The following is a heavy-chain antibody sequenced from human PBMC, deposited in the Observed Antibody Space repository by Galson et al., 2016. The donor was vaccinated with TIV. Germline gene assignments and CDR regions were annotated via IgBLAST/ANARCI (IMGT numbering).Heavy chain of an antibody. CDR1: GYMFSSHA. J-gene: IGHJ4*02. V-gene: IGHV1-3*01. D-gene: IGHD4-23*01. CDR2: INAGNGNT. Sequence: SVKVSCKASGYMFSSHAMHWVRQAPGQRLEWMGWINAGNGNTKHSQNFQGRVTITRDTSATTTYMELRSLRSEDMAVYYCAREAVGAVKYFDNWGQGTLVTVPS. CDR3: AREAVGAVKYFDN.